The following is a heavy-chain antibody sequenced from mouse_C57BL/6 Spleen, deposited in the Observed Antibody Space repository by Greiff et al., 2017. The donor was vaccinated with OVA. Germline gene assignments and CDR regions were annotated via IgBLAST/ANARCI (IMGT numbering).Heavy chain of an antibody. CDR1: GYTFTDYN. CDR2: INPNNGGT. V-gene: IGHV1-22*01. J-gene: IGHJ2*01. CDR3: AREGDDYDDYFDY. D-gene: IGHD2-4*01. Sequence: VQLQQSGPELVKPGASVKMSCKASGYTFTDYNMHWVKQSHGKSLEWIGYINPNNGGTSYNQKFKGKATLTVNKSSSTAYMELRSLTSEDSAVYYGAREGDDYDDYFDYWGQGTTLTVSS.